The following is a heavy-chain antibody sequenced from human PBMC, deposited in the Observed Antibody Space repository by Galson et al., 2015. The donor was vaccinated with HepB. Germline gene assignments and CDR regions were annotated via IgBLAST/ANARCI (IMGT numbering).Heavy chain of an antibody. D-gene: IGHD6-19*01. CDR2: IKSKTDGGTT. CDR3: TMRFLYSSGWPFDY. J-gene: IGHJ4*02. Sequence: SLRLSCAASGFTFSNAWMSWVRQAPGKGLEWVGRIKSKTDGGTTDYAAPVKGRFTISRDDSKNTLYLQMNSLKTEDTAVYYCTMRFLYSSGWPFDYWGQGTLVTVSS. CDR1: GFTFSNAW. V-gene: IGHV3-15*01.